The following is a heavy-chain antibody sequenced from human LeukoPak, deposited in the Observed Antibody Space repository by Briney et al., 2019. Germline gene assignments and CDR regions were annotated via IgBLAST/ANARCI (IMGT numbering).Heavy chain of an antibody. CDR2: IKQDGTET. CDR1: GFTFSGYW. Sequence: WGSLRLSCAASGFTFSGYWMSWVRQAPGKGLEWVANIKQDGTETYYVDSVKGRFTISRDNAKNSLYLQMNSLRAEDTAVYYCARERIFPYWGQGTLVTVSS. V-gene: IGHV3-7*01. J-gene: IGHJ4*02. D-gene: IGHD2/OR15-2a*01. CDR3: ARERIFPY.